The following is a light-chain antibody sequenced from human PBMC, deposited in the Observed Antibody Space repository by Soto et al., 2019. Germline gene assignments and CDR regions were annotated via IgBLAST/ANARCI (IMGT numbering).Light chain of an antibody. J-gene: IGKJ1*01. CDR3: QQYGSSRT. CDR2: AAS. Sequence: EIEMTQSPATLSLAPGERVTLSCRASESVSTNLAWYQQKAGQAPRLLIYAASTRATGIPARFSGSGSGTDFTLTISRLEPEDFAVYYCQQYGSSRTFGQGTKVDIK. CDR1: ESVSTN. V-gene: IGKV3-20*01.